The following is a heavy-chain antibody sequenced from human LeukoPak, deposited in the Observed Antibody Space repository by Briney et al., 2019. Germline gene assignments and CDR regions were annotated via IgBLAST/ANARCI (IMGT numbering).Heavy chain of an antibody. Sequence: EGSLRLSCAASGFTFSSYAMSWVRQAPGKGLEWVSAISGSGGSTYYADSVKGRFTISRDNAKNSLYLQLNSLRAEDTAVYYCARRYCSTCPTGHAFDLWGQGTMVTVSS. D-gene: IGHD2-2*01. V-gene: IGHV3-23*01. CDR1: GFTFSSYA. CDR3: ARRYCSTCPTGHAFDL. CDR2: ISGSGGST. J-gene: IGHJ3*01.